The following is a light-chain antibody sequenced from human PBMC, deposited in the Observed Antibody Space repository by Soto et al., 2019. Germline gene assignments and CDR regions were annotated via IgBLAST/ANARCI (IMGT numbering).Light chain of an antibody. CDR3: SSYTTSSTLYV. J-gene: IGLJ1*01. V-gene: IGLV2-14*01. CDR2: QVS. Sequence: QSALTQPASVSGSPGQSITISCTGTSSEVGNYNYVSWYQQHPGKAPQLMIFQVSNRASGVSNRFSGSKSGDKASLTISGLQAEDEADYFCSSYTTSSTLYVFGTGTKLNVL. CDR1: SSEVGNYNY.